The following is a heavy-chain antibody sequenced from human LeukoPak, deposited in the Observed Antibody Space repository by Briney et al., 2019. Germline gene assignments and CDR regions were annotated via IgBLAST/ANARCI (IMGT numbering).Heavy chain of an antibody. CDR3: ARVGTYYRSLDS. CDR2: IYHSGGT. CDR1: GGSINDAS. V-gene: IGHV4-59*01. Sequence: PSETLSLTCTVSGGSINDASWNWIRKPPGQGLEWIGYIYHSGGTNYNPSLKSRVTISLDTSKNQFFLKLSSVTAADTAVYYCARVGTYYRSLDSWGQGTLVTVSS. J-gene: IGHJ4*02. D-gene: IGHD3-10*01.